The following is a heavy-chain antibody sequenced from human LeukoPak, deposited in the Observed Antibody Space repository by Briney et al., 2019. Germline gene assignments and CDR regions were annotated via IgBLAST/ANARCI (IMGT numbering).Heavy chain of an antibody. CDR3: AEDYSSGWSSPGDAFDI. Sequence: GRSLRLSCAASGFTFDDYAMHWVRQAPGKGLEWVSGISWNSGSIGYADSVKGRFTISRDDAKNSLYLQMNSLRAEDMALYYCAEDYSSGWSSPGDAFDIWGQGTMVTVSS. D-gene: IGHD6-13*01. CDR1: GFTFDDYA. J-gene: IGHJ3*02. V-gene: IGHV3-9*03. CDR2: ISWNSGSI.